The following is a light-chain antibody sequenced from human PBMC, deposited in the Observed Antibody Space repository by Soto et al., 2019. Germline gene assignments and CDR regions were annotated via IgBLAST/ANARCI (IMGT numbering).Light chain of an antibody. Sequence: EIVMTQSPATLSVSPGERATLSCRASQSVNSNLAWYRQKPGQAPRLLIYGASTRATGIPARFSGSGSGTDFTLTISRPEPEDFAVYYCQQYGSSPFTFGGGTKVEIK. CDR3: QQYGSSPFT. V-gene: IGKV3-15*01. CDR2: GAS. J-gene: IGKJ4*01. CDR1: QSVNSN.